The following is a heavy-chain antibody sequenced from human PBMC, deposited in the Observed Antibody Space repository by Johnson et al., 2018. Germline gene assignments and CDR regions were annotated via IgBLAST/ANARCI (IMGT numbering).Heavy chain of an antibody. CDR1: GFTFSSYS. J-gene: IGHJ3*02. D-gene: IGHD3-10*01. CDR3: ARALLLWFGELVSGTLAFDI. CDR2: ISSSSSTI. V-gene: IGHV3-48*01. Sequence: VQLVESGGGLVQPGGSLRLSCAASGFTFSSYSMNWVRQAPGKGLEWVSYISSSSSTIYYADSVKGRFPISRDNAKNSLYLQMNSPRAEDTAVYYCARALLLWFGELVSGTLAFDIGGQGTMVTVSS.